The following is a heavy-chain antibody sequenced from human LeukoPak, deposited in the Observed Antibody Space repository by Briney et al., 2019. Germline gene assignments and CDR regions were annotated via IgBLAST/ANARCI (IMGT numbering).Heavy chain of an antibody. V-gene: IGHV4-34*01. CDR3: ARGSEGGYSSSWYVEFFDY. Sequence: PSETLSLTCAVYGGSFSGYYWSWIRQPPGKGLEWIGEINHSGSTNYNPSLKSRVTISVDTSKDQFSLKLSSVTAADTAVYYCARGSEGGYSSSWYVEFFDYWGQGTLVTVFS. CDR2: INHSGST. CDR1: GGSFSGYY. D-gene: IGHD6-13*01. J-gene: IGHJ4*02.